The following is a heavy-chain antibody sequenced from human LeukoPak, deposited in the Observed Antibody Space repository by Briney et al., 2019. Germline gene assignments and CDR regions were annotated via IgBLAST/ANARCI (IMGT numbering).Heavy chain of an antibody. Sequence: PSETLSLTCTVSGGSISSYYWSWIRQPPGKGLEWIGYIYYSGSTNYNPSLKSRVTISVDTSKNQFSLKLSSVTAADTAVYYCARQRLVREVNLRPHFDYWGQGTLVTVSS. CDR2: IYYSGST. CDR1: GGSISSYY. J-gene: IGHJ4*02. CDR3: ARQRLVREVNLRPHFDY. V-gene: IGHV4-59*08. D-gene: IGHD3-10*01.